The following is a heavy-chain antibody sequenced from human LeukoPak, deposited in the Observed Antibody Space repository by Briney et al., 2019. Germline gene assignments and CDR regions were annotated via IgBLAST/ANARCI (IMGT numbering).Heavy chain of an antibody. Sequence: ASVKVSCKASGYTFTSYGISWVRQAPGQGLEWMGWISAYNGNTNYAQKLQGRVTITTDTSTSTAYMELRSLRSDDTAVYYCARDYGRDSNYWFDPWGQGTLVTVSS. CDR1: GYTFTSYG. J-gene: IGHJ5*02. CDR2: ISAYNGNT. D-gene: IGHD4-11*01. V-gene: IGHV1-18*01. CDR3: ARDYGRDSNYWFDP.